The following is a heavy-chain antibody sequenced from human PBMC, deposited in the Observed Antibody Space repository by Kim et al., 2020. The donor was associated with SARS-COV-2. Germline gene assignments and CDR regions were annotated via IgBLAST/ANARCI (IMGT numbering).Heavy chain of an antibody. CDR1: GFTFSNDW. V-gene: IGHV3-15*01. J-gene: IGHJ4*02. CDR2: IKSKPDGGPT. D-gene: IGHD5-12*01. Sequence: GGSLRLSCAASGFTFSNDWMSWVRLAPGKGLEWVGRIKSKPDGGPTDYGAPVKGSFTVSRDDSKNTVYLQMSSLENEDTAVDYCTTDIRGYDLKYWGQGT. CDR3: TTDIRGYDLKY.